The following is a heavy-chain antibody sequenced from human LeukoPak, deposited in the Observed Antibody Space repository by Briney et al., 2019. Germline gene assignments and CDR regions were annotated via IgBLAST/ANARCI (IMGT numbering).Heavy chain of an antibody. V-gene: IGHV4-59*01. D-gene: IGHD2-2*02. Sequence: SETLSLTCTVSGGSISSYYWSWIRQPPGKGLEWIGYIYYSGGTNYNPSLKSRVTISVDTSKNQFSLKLSSVTAADTAVYYCARGIRYCSSTSCYRRFNWFDPWGQGTLVTVSS. CDR3: ARGIRYCSSTSCYRRFNWFDP. CDR1: GGSISSYY. CDR2: IYYSGGT. J-gene: IGHJ5*02.